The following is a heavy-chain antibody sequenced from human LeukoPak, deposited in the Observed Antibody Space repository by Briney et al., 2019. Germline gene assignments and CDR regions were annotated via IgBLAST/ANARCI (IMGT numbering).Heavy chain of an antibody. Sequence: GGSLRLSCAASGFTFSNYWMSWVRQAPGKGLEWVANINQDSSEKYYVDSVKGRFTISRDNAKNSLYLQMNSLRAEDTAVYYCAREWESDLWGQGTLVTVSS. CDR2: INQDSSEK. D-gene: IGHD1-26*01. J-gene: IGHJ5*02. CDR1: GFTFSNYW. V-gene: IGHV3-7*01. CDR3: AREWESDL.